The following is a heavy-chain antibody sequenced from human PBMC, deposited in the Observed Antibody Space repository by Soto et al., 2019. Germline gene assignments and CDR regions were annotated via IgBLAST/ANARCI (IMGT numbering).Heavy chain of an antibody. V-gene: IGHV2-26*02. CDR1: GFSLSDARLG. J-gene: IGHJ4*02. CDR3: ARMVRLEGATFYLDY. D-gene: IGHD1-26*01. Sequence: KSGPTLVNPTETLTLTCTVSGFSLSDARLGEAWMRQPPGQDLESPAQIFSNEEKTYRASLKNNLAIAKDTSKSQVVLTINDVDAVYTATYYCARMVRLEGATFYLDYWGQGXLVTVYS. CDR2: IFSNEEK.